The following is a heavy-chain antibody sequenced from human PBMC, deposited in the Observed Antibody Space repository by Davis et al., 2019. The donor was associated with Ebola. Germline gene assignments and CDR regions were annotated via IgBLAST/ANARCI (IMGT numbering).Heavy chain of an antibody. CDR1: GYTFTSYA. Sequence: AASVKVSCKAPGYTFTSYAISWLRQAPGQGLEWMGGIIPIFGTANYAQKFQGRFAITADKSTSTAYMELSSLRSEDTAVYYCANGEGVYSGYDFGWFDPWGQGTLVTVSS. D-gene: IGHD5-12*01. J-gene: IGHJ5*02. CDR3: ANGEGVYSGYDFGWFDP. V-gene: IGHV1-69*06. CDR2: IIPIFGTA.